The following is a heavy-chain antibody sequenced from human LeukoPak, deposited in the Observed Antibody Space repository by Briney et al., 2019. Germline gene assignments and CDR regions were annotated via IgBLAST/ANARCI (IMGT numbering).Heavy chain of an antibody. J-gene: IGHJ5*02. D-gene: IGHD3-22*01. Sequence: ASVKVSCKASGYTFTSYEINWVRQATGQGLEWMGWMNPNSGDTAYAQKFQGRITMTRSTSISTACMELSSLRSEDTAVYYCGRGLGTYDSSEYTWPMISSWGQGTLVTVSS. V-gene: IGHV1-8*01. CDR3: GRGLGTYDSSEYTWPMISS. CDR1: GYTFTSYE. CDR2: MNPNSGDT.